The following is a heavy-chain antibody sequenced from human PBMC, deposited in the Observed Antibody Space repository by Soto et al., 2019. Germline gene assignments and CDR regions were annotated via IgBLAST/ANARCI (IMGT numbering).Heavy chain of an antibody. CDR2: IKSKTDGGTT. D-gene: IGHD3-3*02. CDR1: GFTFSNAW. Sequence: SVGSLRLSCAASGFTFSNAWMSWVRQAPGKGLEWVGRIKSKTDGGTTDYAAPVKGRFTISRDDSKNTLYLQMNSLKTEDTAVYYCTTDSFFLAKYPWGQGTLVTVSS. J-gene: IGHJ5*02. V-gene: IGHV3-15*01. CDR3: TTDSFFLAKYP.